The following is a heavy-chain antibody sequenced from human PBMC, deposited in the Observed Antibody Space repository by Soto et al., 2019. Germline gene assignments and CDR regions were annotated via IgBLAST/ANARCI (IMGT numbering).Heavy chain of an antibody. D-gene: IGHD1-26*01. V-gene: IGHV1-18*04. CDR1: GYTFSSNA. CDR3: ARLGWELQSGRRYPDY. J-gene: IGHJ4*02. Sequence: ASVKVSCKASGYTFSSNAITWVRQAPGQGLEWMGWISPYTGKTNYAQKFQGRVTMTTDPSTSTGYMELRALRSDDTAVYYCARLGWELQSGRRYPDYWGQGTLVTVSS. CDR2: ISPYTGKT.